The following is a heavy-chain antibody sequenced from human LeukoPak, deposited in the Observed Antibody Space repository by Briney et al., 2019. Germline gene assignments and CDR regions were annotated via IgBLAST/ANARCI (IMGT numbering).Heavy chain of an antibody. CDR3: ARVGYSGYDFGWFDP. Sequence: ASVKVSCKASGYTFTCYYMHWVRQAPGQGLEWMGWINPNSGGTNYAQKFQGRVTMSRDTSFSTAYMELSRLRYDDTAVYYCARVGYSGYDFGWFDPWGQGTLVTVSS. D-gene: IGHD5-12*01. CDR2: INPNSGGT. V-gene: IGHV1-2*02. CDR1: GYTFTCYY. J-gene: IGHJ5*02.